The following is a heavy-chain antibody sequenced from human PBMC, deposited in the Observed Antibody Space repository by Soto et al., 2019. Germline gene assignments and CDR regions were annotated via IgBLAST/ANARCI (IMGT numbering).Heavy chain of an antibody. V-gene: IGHV1-46*01. CDR2: INPSGGST. CDR1: GYTFTSYY. D-gene: IGHD2-2*01. Sequence: GASVKVSCKASGYTFTSYYMHWVRQAPGQGLEWMGIINPSGGSTSYAQKFQGRVTMTRDTSTSIVYMELSSLRSEDTAVYYCARAKDIVLVPAAMRGIYNWFDPWGQGTLVTVSS. J-gene: IGHJ5*02. CDR3: ARAKDIVLVPAAMRGIYNWFDP.